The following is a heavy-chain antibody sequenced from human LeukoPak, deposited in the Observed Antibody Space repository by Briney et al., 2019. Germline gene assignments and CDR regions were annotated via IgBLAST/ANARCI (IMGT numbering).Heavy chain of an antibody. CDR2: INHRGSS. CDR1: GGSFSGYY. D-gene: IGHD3-22*01. J-gene: IGHJ4*02. Sequence: SETLSLTCGVFGGSFSGYYWTWLRQPPGKGLEWIGQINHRGSSHYNPSVKSRVTLSLDTSKNQFSLKLSSVTAADTAVYYCARLSHYSDSSGYYLGSYYFDSWGQGTLVTVSS. CDR3: ARLSHYSDSSGYYLGSYYFDS. V-gene: IGHV4-34*01.